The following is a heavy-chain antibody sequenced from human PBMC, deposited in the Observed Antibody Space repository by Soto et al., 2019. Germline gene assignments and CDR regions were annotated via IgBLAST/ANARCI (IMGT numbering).Heavy chain of an antibody. V-gene: IGHV3-7*03. D-gene: IGHD1-26*01. CDR2: IKQDGREL. CDR1: GFTFSDYW. CDR3: ARHTGTYWDY. Sequence: EVQVVESGGGFVQPGGCLRLSCAASGFTFSDYWMTWVRQAPGKGLEWVANIKQDGRELFYVDSVKGRFTISRDNAKNSLSLEMYSLRAEDTALYYCARHTGTYWDYWGQGILVTVSS. J-gene: IGHJ4*02.